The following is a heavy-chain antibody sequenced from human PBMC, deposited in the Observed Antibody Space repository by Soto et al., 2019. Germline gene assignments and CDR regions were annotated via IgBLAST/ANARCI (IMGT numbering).Heavy chain of an antibody. CDR3: ARDQARTVVTEADAFDI. Sequence: QVQLVQSGAEVKKPGSSVKVSCKASGGTFSSYAISWVRQAPGQGLEWMGGIIPIFGTANYAQKFQGRVTITADESTSTAYMELSSLRSEDTAVYYCARDQARTVVTEADAFDIWGQGTMVTVSS. V-gene: IGHV1-69*01. CDR2: IIPIFGTA. D-gene: IGHD2-15*01. CDR1: GGTFSSYA. J-gene: IGHJ3*02.